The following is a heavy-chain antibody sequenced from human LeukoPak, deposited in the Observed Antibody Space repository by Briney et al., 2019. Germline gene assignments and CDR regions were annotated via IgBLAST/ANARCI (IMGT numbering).Heavy chain of an antibody. CDR2: IGNDGRMR. V-gene: IGHV3-48*03. D-gene: IGHD3-22*01. CDR1: GFTLSSHP. CDR3: ARDASHFDSSGYFHNYYYGMDV. J-gene: IGHJ6*02. Sequence: QAGGSLRLSCAASGFTLSSHPMNWVRQAPGKGLEWVSYIGNDGRMRYYADSVKGRFTISRDSAKNSLYLQMNSLGADDTAVYYCARDASHFDSSGYFHNYYYGMDVWGQGTTVTVSS.